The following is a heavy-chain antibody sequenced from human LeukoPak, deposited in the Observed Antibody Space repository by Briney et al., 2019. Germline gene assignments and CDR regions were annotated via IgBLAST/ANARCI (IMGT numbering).Heavy chain of an antibody. CDR2: INANSGGT. Sequence: ASVKVSCKASGYTFTGYYMHWVRQAPGQGLEWMGWINANSGGTNYAQKFQGRVTMTRDTSISTAYMELSRLRSDDTAVYYCARMRVGYCSSTSCYWFDPWGQGTLVTVS. D-gene: IGHD2-2*01. CDR1: GYTFTGYY. J-gene: IGHJ5*02. V-gene: IGHV1-2*02. CDR3: ARMRVGYCSSTSCYWFDP.